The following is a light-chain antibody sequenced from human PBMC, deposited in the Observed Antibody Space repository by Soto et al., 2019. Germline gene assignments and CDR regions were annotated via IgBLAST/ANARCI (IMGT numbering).Light chain of an antibody. J-gene: IGKJ1*01. Sequence: DIQMTQSPSSLSASVGDRVIITCRASQSIRKYLNWYQHKPGKVPTLLIYAASSLQSGVPSRFSGSGSGTEFTLTITSLQTEDFATYYCQQSGDTPPRTFGQGTKVEIK. V-gene: IGKV1-39*01. CDR2: AAS. CDR1: QSIRKY. CDR3: QQSGDTPPRT.